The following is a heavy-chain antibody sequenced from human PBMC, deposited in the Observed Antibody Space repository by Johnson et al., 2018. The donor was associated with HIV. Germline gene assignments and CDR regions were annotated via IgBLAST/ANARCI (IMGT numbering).Heavy chain of an antibody. V-gene: IGHV3-NL1*01. CDR1: GFTFSSYG. J-gene: IGHJ3*02. D-gene: IGHD2-15*01. CDR2: INWNGGST. CDR3: AKEDCSAVLCSDDAFHI. Sequence: QVQLVESGGGVVQPGGSLRLSCAASGFTFSSYGMHWVRQAPGKGLEWVSGINWNGGSTGYADSVKGRFTVSRDSSKTTLYLQMKSLRPEDTAVYFCAKEDCSAVLCSDDAFHIWGQGTMVTVSS.